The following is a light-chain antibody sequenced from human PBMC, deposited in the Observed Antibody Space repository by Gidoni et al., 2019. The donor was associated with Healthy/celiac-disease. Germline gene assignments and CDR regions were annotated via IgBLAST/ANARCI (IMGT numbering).Light chain of an antibody. Sequence: DIQMTTSPSSLSASVGDRVTIPCRASQSISSYLNWYQQKPGKAPKLLIYAASSLQSGVPSRFSGSGSGTDFTLTISSLQPEDFATYYCQQSYSTPRTFGQGTKLEIK. V-gene: IGKV1-39*01. J-gene: IGKJ2*01. CDR2: AAS. CDR1: QSISSY. CDR3: QQSYSTPRT.